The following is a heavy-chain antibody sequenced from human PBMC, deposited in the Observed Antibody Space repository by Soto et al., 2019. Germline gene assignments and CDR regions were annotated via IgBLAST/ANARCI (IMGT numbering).Heavy chain of an antibody. D-gene: IGHD2-8*01. CDR2: IYPSWST. CDR3: ARDNPNIARAPFDY. CDR1: GGSISSYY. Sequence: SETLSLTCPVSGGSISSYYWIWIRQPAGKRLDWIGRIYPSWSTNYNPSLQSRVTMSIGMSNNQFSLXLTSVTAAETALYFCARDNPNIARAPFDYWTQGTIVTVSS. J-gene: IGHJ4*02. V-gene: IGHV4-4*07.